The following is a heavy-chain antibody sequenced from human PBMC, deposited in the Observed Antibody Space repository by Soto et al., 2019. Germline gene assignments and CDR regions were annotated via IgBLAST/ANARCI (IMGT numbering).Heavy chain of an antibody. CDR1: GGSISSSTYY. CDR2: DYYGGST. J-gene: IGHJ4*01. Sequence: SETLSLTCPVSGGSISSSTYYWGWIRQPPGKGLEWIGNDYYGGSTYYNPSRKSRVTISVDTSKSPFSLKLSSATAADTAVYCCARAVVLAGYYYFDCWGPGILVTVSS. D-gene: IGHD3-9*01. CDR3: ARAVVLAGYYYFDC. V-gene: IGHV4-39*01.